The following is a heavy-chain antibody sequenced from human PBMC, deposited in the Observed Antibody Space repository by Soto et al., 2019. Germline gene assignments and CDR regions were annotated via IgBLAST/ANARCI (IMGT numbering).Heavy chain of an antibody. CDR2: INPNSGGT. Sequence: ASVKVSCKASGYTFTGYYMHWVRQAPGQGLEWMGWINPNSGGTNYAQEFQGWVTMTRDTSISTAYMELSRLRSDDTAVYYCARSNYSSGWFSDYYGMDVWGQGTTVTVSS. CDR3: ARSNYSSGWFSDYYGMDV. D-gene: IGHD6-19*01. V-gene: IGHV1-2*04. J-gene: IGHJ6*02. CDR1: GYTFTGYY.